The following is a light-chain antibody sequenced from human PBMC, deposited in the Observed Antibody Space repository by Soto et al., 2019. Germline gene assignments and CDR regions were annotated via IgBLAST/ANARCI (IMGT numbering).Light chain of an antibody. CDR3: QQYNNWPPWT. CDR1: QSVSDK. CDR2: HAS. J-gene: IGKJ1*01. Sequence: EIVMTQSPATVSVSPGERATLSCRASQSVSDKLAWYQQKPGQAPRLLIYHASARATGIPARFSGGGSGTEFTLTISGLQSEDFAVYYCQQYNNWPPWTFGQGTKVDIK. V-gene: IGKV3-15*01.